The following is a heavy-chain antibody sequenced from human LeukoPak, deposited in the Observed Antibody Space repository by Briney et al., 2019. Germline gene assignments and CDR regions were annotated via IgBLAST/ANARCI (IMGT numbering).Heavy chain of an antibody. Sequence: GGSLRLSCAASGFTFSSYGMHWVRQAPGKGLEGVAFIRYDGSNKYYADSVKGRFTISRDNSKNTLYLQMNSLRAEDTAVYYCARDRELLLLNAFDIWGQGTMVTVSS. CDR1: GFTFSSYG. V-gene: IGHV3-30*02. CDR2: IRYDGSNK. D-gene: IGHD1-26*01. J-gene: IGHJ3*02. CDR3: ARDRELLLLNAFDI.